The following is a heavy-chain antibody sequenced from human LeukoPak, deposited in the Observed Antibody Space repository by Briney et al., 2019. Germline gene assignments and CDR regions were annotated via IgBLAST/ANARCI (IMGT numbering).Heavy chain of an antibody. CDR3: AKGRGYGGNSHYFDY. D-gene: IGHD4-23*01. J-gene: IGHJ4*02. CDR1: GFTFSSYA. V-gene: IGHV3-23*01. Sequence: GGSLRLSCAASGFTFSSYAMSWVRQAPGKGLEWVSAISGSGGSTYYADSVKGRFTISRDNSKNTLSLQMNSMRAEDTAVYYCAKGRGYGGNSHYFDYWGQGTLVTVSS. CDR2: ISGSGGST.